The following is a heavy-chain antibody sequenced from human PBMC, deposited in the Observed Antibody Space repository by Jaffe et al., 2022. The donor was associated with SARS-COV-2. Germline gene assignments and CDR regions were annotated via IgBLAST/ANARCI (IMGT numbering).Heavy chain of an antibody. CDR1: GFTFSYAW. Sequence: EVQLVESGGGLVKPGGSLRLSCAASGFTFSYAWMNWVRQAPGKGLEWVGRIKSKTDGGTADYAAPVKGRFTISRDDSKNTLYLQMNSLNTEDTAVYYCSTFLRGVIIPFNWGQGTMVTVSS. V-gene: IGHV3-15*01. J-gene: IGHJ3*01. CDR3: STFLRGVIIPFN. CDR2: IKSKTDGGTA. D-gene: IGHD3-10*01.